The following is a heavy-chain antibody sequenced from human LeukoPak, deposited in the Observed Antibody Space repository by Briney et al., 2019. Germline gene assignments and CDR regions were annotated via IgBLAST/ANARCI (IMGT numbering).Heavy chain of an antibody. CDR3: ARVGVSMSYVVIKSWFDP. CDR1: GFSFSSYW. D-gene: IGHD3-16*01. V-gene: IGHV3-7*01. Sequence: GGSLRLSCAGSGFSFSSYWMTWVRQAPGKGLEWLANIKYDGSEISYVDSVKGRFTISRDNAKNSLYLQMDSLRVEDTAVYYCARVGVSMSYVVIKSWFDPWGQGTLVTVSS. CDR2: IKYDGSEI. J-gene: IGHJ5*02.